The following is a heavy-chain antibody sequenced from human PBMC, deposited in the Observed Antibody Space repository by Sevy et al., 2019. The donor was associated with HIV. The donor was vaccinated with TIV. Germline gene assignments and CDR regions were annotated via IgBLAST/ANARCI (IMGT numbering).Heavy chain of an antibody. CDR2: ISFDGNYT. D-gene: IGHD2-2*01. CDR3: ARDPNQDAFDI. Sequence: GGSLRLSCAASGFTFRTYSMYWVRQAPVKGLEWVALISFDGNYTKYADSVKGRFTISRDNSNNRLVLQMSSLRVEDTAVYYCARDPNQDAFDIWGQGTVVTVSS. CDR1: GFTFRTYS. V-gene: IGHV3-30-3*01. J-gene: IGHJ3*02.